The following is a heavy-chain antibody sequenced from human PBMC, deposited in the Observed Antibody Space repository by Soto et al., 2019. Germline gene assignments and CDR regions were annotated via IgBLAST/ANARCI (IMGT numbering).Heavy chain of an antibody. CDR1: GFTFSSYG. D-gene: IGHD3-22*01. J-gene: IGHJ4*02. V-gene: IGHV3-33*01. CDR2: IWYDGSNK. Sequence: ESGGGVVQPGRSLRLSCAASGFTFSSYGMHWVRQAPGKGLEWVAVIWYDGSNKYYADSVKGRFTISRDNSKNTLYLQMNSLRAEDTAVYYCARDARSGYYYFDYWGQGTLVTVSS. CDR3: ARDARSGYYYFDY.